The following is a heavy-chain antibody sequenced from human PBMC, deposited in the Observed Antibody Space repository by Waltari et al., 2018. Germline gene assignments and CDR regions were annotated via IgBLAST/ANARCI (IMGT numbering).Heavy chain of an antibody. CDR3: ARLPTKYYDSLGWRFFDQ. J-gene: IGHJ4*02. Sequence: HAQLQESGPGLVKLSGTLSLTRPVSGDFLSDDHLNWLRQAPGKGLEWIAYVRNAGGTKCTPSLQSRVTVSAVTAKKQFSLRLTSVTAADTAVYYCARLPTKYYDSLGWRFFDQWGQGILVTVSS. CDR2: VRNAGGT. V-gene: IGHV4-59*08. CDR1: GDFLSDDH. D-gene: IGHD3-22*01.